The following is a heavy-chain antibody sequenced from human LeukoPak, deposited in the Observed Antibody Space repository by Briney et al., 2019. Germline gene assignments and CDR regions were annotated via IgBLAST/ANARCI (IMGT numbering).Heavy chain of an antibody. D-gene: IGHD6-13*01. J-gene: IGHJ4*02. CDR2: SNPSGDST. Sequence: ASVKVSCKASGYTFTNYYIHWVRQAPGHGLEWLGISNPSGDSTNYAQKFQGRVTMTRDTSTSTVYMDLSSLRSEDTAVYYCARDATSSSWALDYWGQGTLVTVSS. CDR3: ARDATSSSWALDY. CDR1: GYTFTNYY. V-gene: IGHV1-46*01.